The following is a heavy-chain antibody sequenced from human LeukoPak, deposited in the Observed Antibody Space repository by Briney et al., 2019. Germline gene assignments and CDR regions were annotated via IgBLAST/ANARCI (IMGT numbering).Heavy chain of an antibody. CDR1: GGSISSGGYY. CDR3: ARADDYGSGSYHTPLYYYYYYGMDV. V-gene: IGHV4-30-2*01. Sequence: PSQTLSLTCTVSGGSISSGGYYWSWIRQPPGKGLEWIGYIYHSGSTYYNPSLKSRVTISVDTSKNQFSLKLSSVTAADTAVYYCARADDYGSGSYHTPLYYYYYYGMDVWGQGTTVTVSS. J-gene: IGHJ6*02. CDR2: IYHSGST. D-gene: IGHD3-10*01.